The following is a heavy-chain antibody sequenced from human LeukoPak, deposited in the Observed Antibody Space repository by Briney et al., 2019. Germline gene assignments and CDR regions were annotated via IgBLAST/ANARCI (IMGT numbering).Heavy chain of an antibody. D-gene: IGHD3-10*01. J-gene: IGHJ4*02. CDR1: GFTFSSYS. V-gene: IGHV3-48*01. CDR2: ISSSSSTI. CDR3: ASGSGSYFN. Sequence: PGGSLRLSCAASGFTFSSYSMNWVRQAPGKGLEWVSYISSSSSTIYYADSVKGRFTISRDNAKNSLYLQMNSLRAEDTAVYYCASGSGSYFNWGQGTLVTVSS.